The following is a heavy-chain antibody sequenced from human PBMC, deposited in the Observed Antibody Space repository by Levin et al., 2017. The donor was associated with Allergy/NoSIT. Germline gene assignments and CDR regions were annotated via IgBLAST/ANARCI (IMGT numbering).Heavy chain of an antibody. D-gene: IGHD1-20*01. Sequence: KPSETLSLTCDVSGYSISSGYYWGWIRQSPGKGLEWIGSIFHSGTTYYNPSLKSRVTISVDTSKNQFSLKLTSVTAADTAVYYCVSSWFNWNSHYYHYYMDAWGKGTTVTVSS. CDR2: IFHSGTT. CDR3: VSSWFNWNSHYYHYYMDA. J-gene: IGHJ6*03. CDR1: GYSISSGYY. V-gene: IGHV4-38-2*01.